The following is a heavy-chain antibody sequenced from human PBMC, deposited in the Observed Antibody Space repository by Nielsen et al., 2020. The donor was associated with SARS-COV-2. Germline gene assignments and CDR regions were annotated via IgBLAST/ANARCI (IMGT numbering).Heavy chain of an antibody. CDR3: ASPAQGSSGTYYYYGLDV. Sequence: GGSLRLSCATSGFSFDDYGMHWVRQAPGKGLEWVAIISYDGANEYYAGSVKGRFTISRDNSKNTLYLQMNSLRTEDTAVYYCASPAQGSSGTYYYYGLDVWGQGTTVTVSS. V-gene: IGHV3-30*03. CDR1: GFSFDDYG. J-gene: IGHJ6*02. CDR2: ISYDGANE. D-gene: IGHD1-26*01.